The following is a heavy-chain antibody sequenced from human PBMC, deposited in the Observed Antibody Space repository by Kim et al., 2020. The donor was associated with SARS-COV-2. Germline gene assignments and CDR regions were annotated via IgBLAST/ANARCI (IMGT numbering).Heavy chain of an antibody. V-gene: IGHV3-23*01. CDR2: ISGSGGST. Sequence: GGSLRLSCAASGFTFSSYAMSWVRQAPGKGLEWVSAISGSGGSTYYADSVKGRFTISRDNSKNTLYLQMNSLRAEDTAVYYCAKLVGCSSTSCWDAFDIWGQGTMVTVSS. CDR1: GFTFSSYA. CDR3: AKLVGCSSTSCWDAFDI. J-gene: IGHJ3*02. D-gene: IGHD2-2*01.